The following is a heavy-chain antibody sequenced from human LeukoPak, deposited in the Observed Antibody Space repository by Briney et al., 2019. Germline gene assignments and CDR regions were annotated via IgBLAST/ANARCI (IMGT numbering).Heavy chain of an antibody. Sequence: SETLSLTCTVSGGAISSSSYYWGWIRQPPGKGLEWIGSIYYSGITYYNPSLKSRVTISVDTSKNQFSLKLSSVTAADTTVYYSARPLYYYDSSGYHFWGQGTLVTVSS. CDR3: ARPLYYYDSSGYHF. J-gene: IGHJ4*02. D-gene: IGHD3-22*01. V-gene: IGHV4-39*01. CDR1: GGAISSSSYY. CDR2: IYYSGIT.